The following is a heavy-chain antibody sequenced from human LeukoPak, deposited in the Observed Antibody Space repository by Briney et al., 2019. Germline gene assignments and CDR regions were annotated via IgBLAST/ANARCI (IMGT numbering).Heavy chain of an antibody. V-gene: IGHV1-46*01. Sequence: ASVKVSCKASGYTFTSYYMHWVRQAPGQGLEWMGIINPSGGSTSYAQKFQGRVTVTRDTSTSTVYMELSSLRSEGTAVYYCARMRGHAGMAIYYFDYWGQGTLVTVSS. CDR3: ARMRGHAGMAIYYFDY. D-gene: IGHD3-10*01. CDR1: GYTFTSYY. CDR2: INPSGGST. J-gene: IGHJ4*02.